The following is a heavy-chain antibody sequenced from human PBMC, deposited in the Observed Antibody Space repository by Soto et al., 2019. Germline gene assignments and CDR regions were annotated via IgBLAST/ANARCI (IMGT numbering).Heavy chain of an antibody. J-gene: IGHJ4*02. V-gene: IGHV2-5*02. CDR2: IYWDDDK. D-gene: IGHD6-19*01. Sequence: QNTLKESGPTLVKPTQTLTLTCTFSGFSLSSTRMAVGWIRQPPGKALEWLALIYWDDDKRYSPFLKSRLTITKDPSKNPVVLTMSNMDPVDTARYYCAHIVVAGLGYYFDYWGQGTLVTVSS. CDR1: GFSLSSTRMA. CDR3: AHIVVAGLGYYFDY.